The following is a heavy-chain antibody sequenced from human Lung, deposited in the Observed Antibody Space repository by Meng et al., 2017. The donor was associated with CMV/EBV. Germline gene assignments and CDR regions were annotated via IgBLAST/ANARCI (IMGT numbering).Heavy chain of an antibody. Sequence: ASXXVSXKASGYTFTNYYMHWVRQAPGQGLEWMGVINPSGGSTTYAQKFQGRLTMTRATSTSTVYMELSSRKTEDTARYCWARVLGQLVSPYGMDVWGQGXTVTVSS. J-gene: IGHJ6*02. CDR1: GYTFTNYY. CDR2: INPSGGST. D-gene: IGHD6-13*01. CDR3: ARVLGQLVSPYGMDV. V-gene: IGHV1-46*01.